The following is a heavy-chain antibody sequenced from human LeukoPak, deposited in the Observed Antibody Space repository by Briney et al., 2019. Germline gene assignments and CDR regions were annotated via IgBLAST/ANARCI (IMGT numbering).Heavy chain of an antibody. V-gene: IGHV3-48*03. CDR1: GFTFSSYE. Sequence: GGSLRLSCAASGFTFSSYEMNWVRQAPGKGLEWDSYISSIGCTIYYADSVKGRFTIYRDNARNSLYLQMNSLRAEDTAVYYCARERAGGGGFDYWGQGTLV. D-gene: IGHD3-16*01. CDR3: ARERAGGGGFDY. J-gene: IGHJ4*02. CDR2: ISSIGCTI.